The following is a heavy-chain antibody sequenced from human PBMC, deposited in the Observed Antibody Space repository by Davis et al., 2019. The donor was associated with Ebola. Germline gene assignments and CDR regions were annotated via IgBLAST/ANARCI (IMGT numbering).Heavy chain of an antibody. Sequence: GASLKISCAASGFTFSSYAMSWVRQAPGKGLEWVSAISGSGGSTYSADSVKGRFTISRDNSKNTLYLQMNSLRAEDTAVYYCAKWGGGSPYYYGMDVWGQGTTVTVSS. CDR1: GFTFSSYA. J-gene: IGHJ6*02. D-gene: IGHD2-15*01. CDR3: AKWGGGSPYYYGMDV. V-gene: IGHV3-23*01. CDR2: ISGSGGST.